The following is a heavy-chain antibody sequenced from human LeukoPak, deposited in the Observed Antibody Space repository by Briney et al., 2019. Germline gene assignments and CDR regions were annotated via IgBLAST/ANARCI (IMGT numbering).Heavy chain of an antibody. D-gene: IGHD1/OR15-1a*01. CDR1: GGSISSYY. J-gene: IGHJ3*01. Sequence: PSEPLSLTCTVSGGSISSYYWSWIRQPPGKGLEWIGYIYYSGSTNYNPSLKSRVTISVDTSKNQFSLKLSSVTAADTAVYYCARLNKQGYDAFDFWGQGTMVTVSS. CDR2: IYYSGST. V-gene: IGHV4-59*08. CDR3: ARLNKQGYDAFDF.